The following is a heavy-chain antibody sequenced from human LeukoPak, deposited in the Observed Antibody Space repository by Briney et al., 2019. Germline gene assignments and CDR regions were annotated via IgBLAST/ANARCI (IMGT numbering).Heavy chain of an antibody. D-gene: IGHD1-26*01. Sequence: ASVKVSCKVSGYTLTELSMHWVRQAPGKGLEWMGGFDPEDGETIYAQKFQGRVTMTEDTSTDTAYMELSSLRSEDTAVYYCATGLGATYADYFDYWGQGTLATVSS. CDR3: ATGLGATYADYFDY. J-gene: IGHJ4*02. CDR2: FDPEDGET. CDR1: GYTLTELS. V-gene: IGHV1-24*01.